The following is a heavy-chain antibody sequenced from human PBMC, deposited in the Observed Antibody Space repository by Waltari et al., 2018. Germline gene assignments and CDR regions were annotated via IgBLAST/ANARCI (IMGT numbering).Heavy chain of an antibody. Sequence: EVQLVESGGGLVQPGGSLRLSCIGSGFSVSSNYMTWVRQTPGRGLEWVSLIFRADDTVYADSVKGRFTLSRDNSKNAVVLHMNNVTAEDTAVYYCARADPLYYHLDVWGKGTTVTVSS. J-gene: IGHJ6*03. V-gene: IGHV3-53*02. CDR1: GFSVSSNY. CDR2: IFRADDT. CDR3: ARADPLYYHLDV.